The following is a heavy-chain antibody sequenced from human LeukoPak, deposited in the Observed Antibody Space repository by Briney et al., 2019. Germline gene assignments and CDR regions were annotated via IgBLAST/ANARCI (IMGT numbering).Heavy chain of an antibody. D-gene: IGHD2-2*02. CDR3: ARMFVVVPAAIGKDYYYYYFDY. V-gene: IGHV4-39*07. J-gene: IGHJ4*02. Sequence: SETLSLTCTVSGGSISSSSYYWGWIRQPPGKGLEWIGSIYYSGSTYYNPSLKSRVTISVDTSKNQFSLKLSSVTAADTAVYYCARMFVVVPAAIGKDYYYYYFDYWGQGTLVTVSS. CDR1: GGSISSSSYY. CDR2: IYYSGST.